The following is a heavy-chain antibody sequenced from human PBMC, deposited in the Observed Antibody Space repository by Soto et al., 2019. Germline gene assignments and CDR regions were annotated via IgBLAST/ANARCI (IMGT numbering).Heavy chain of an antibody. CDR3: AKDGSLAVAGNKYYFDY. V-gene: IGHV3-30*18. Sequence: GGSLRLSCAASGFTFSSYGMHWVRQAPGKGLEWVAVISYDGSNKYYADSVKGRFTISRDNSKNTLYLQMNSLRAEDTAVYYCAKDGSLAVAGNKYYFDYWGQGTLVTVSS. CDR2: ISYDGSNK. D-gene: IGHD6-19*01. J-gene: IGHJ4*02. CDR1: GFTFSSYG.